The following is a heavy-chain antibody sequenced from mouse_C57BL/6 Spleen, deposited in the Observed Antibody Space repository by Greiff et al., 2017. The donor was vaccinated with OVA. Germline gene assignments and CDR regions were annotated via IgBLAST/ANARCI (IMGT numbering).Heavy chain of an antibody. J-gene: IGHJ1*03. CDR3: AKNSKFMLGCFDV. D-gene: IGHD1-1*01. Sequence: VQLQQSGPELVKPGASVKISCKASGYAFSSSWMNWVKQRPGKGLEWIGRIYPGDGDTNYNGKFKGKATLTADKSSSTAYMQLSSLTSEDSAVYFCAKNSKFMLGCFDVWGTGTTVTVSS. CDR2: IYPGDGDT. CDR1: GYAFSSSW. V-gene: IGHV1-82*01.